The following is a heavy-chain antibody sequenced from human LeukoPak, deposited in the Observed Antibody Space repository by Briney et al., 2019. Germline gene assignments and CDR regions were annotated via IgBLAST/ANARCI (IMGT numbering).Heavy chain of an antibody. CDR1: GYTFTSYG. CDR2: FDPKSGAT. D-gene: IGHD4-17*01. Sequence: GASVKVSCKASGYTFTSYGISWVRQAPGQGLEWMGWFDPKSGATNYAQKFQDRVTMTRDTSINTAYMELWRLRSDDTAVYYCARGTYGDHFDYWGRGTLVTVSS. J-gene: IGHJ4*02. CDR3: ARGTYGDHFDY. V-gene: IGHV1-2*02.